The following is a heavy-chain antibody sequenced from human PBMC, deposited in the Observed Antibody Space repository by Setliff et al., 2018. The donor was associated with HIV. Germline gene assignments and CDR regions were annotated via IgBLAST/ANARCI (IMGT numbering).Heavy chain of an antibody. V-gene: IGHV4-4*02. J-gene: IGHJ3*02. D-gene: IGHD1-26*01. Sequence: SETLSLTCAVSGGSISSSDWWSWVRQPPGKGLEWIGEIYHSGSTNYNSSLKSRVTISVDKSKNQFSLKLSSVTAADTAVYYCARGVGGATYDVFDIWAQGTMVTV. CDR3: ARGVGGATYDVFDI. CDR1: GGSISSSDW. CDR2: IYHSGST.